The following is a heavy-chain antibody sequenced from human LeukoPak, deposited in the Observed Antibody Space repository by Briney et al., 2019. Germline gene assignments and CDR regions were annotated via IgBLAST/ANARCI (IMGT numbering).Heavy chain of an antibody. CDR1: GGSFSGYY. CDR2: INHSGST. Sequence: SETLSLTCAVYGGSFSGYYWSWIRQPPGKGLEWIGEINHSGSTNYNPSLKSRVTISVDTSKNQFSLKLGSVTAADTAVYYCAAVTVTTYGNYNDYWGQGTLVTVSS. D-gene: IGHD4-17*01. J-gene: IGHJ4*02. V-gene: IGHV4-34*01. CDR3: AAVTVTTYGNYNDY.